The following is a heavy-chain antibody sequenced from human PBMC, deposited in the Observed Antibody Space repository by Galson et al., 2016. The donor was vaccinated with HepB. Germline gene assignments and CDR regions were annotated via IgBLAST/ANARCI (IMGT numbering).Heavy chain of an antibody. V-gene: IGHV4-34*01. J-gene: IGHJ4*02. D-gene: IGHD3-3*01. CDR3: ARVIRTNVLRFLEWLFYFDY. CDR1: GGSFSGYY. CDR2: INHSGST. Sequence: SETLSLTCAVYGGSFSGYYWSWIRQPPGKGLEWIGEINHSGSTNYNPSLKSRITISVDTSKNQFSLKLSSVTAADTAVYYCARVIRTNVLRFLEWLFYFDYWGQGTLVTVSS.